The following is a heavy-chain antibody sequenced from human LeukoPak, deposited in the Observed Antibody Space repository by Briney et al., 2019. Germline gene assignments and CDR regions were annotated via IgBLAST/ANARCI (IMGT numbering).Heavy chain of an antibody. Sequence: SGGSLRLSCAASGFTFSSYAMSWIRQPPGKGLEWIGEINHSGSTNYNPSLKSRVTISVDTSKNQFSLKLSSVTAADTAVYYCARGRNDFWSGYSPRYYYGMDVWGQGTTVTVSS. CDR1: GFTFSSYA. V-gene: IGHV4-34*01. D-gene: IGHD3-3*01. CDR2: INHSGST. J-gene: IGHJ6*02. CDR3: ARGRNDFWSGYSPRYYYGMDV.